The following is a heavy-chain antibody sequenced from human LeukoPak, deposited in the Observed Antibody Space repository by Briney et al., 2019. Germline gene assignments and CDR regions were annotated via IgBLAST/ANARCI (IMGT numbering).Heavy chain of an antibody. V-gene: IGHV3-7*01. Sequence: GGSLRLSCAASGFTFSSYWMSWVRQAPGKGLEWVAIIKQDGSEKYYVDSVKGRFTISRDNAKNSLYLQMNSLRAEDTAVYYCARDPSGDYYYYYMDVWGKGTTVTISS. CDR1: GFTFSSYW. D-gene: IGHD1-14*01. J-gene: IGHJ6*03. CDR2: IKQDGSEK. CDR3: ARDPSGDYYYYYMDV.